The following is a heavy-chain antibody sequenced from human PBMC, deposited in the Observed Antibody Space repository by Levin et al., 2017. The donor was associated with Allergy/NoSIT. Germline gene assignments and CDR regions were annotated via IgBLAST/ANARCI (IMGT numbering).Heavy chain of an antibody. D-gene: IGHD6-19*01. CDR2: ISSSSSYI. Sequence: GESLKISCAAYGFTFSSYSMNWVRQAPGKGLEWVSSISSSSSYIYYADSVKGRFTISRDNAKNSLYLQMNSLRAEDTAVYYCARDLRVAGTYYYYGMDGWGQGTTVTVSS. CDR1: GFTFSSYS. V-gene: IGHV3-21*01. CDR3: ARDLRVAGTYYYYGMDG. J-gene: IGHJ6*02.